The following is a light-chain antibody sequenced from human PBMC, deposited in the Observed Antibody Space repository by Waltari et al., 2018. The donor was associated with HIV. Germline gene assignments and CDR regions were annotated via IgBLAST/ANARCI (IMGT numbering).Light chain of an antibody. V-gene: IGKV1-39*01. CDR1: QSICRY. CDR3: QQSYSTPYT. CDR2: AAS. J-gene: IGKJ2*01. Sequence: DIQMTQSPPSLSASVGDRVTITCRASQSICRYLNWYQQKPGKAPKLLIYAASSLQSGVPARFSGSGSGTDFTLTISSLHPEDFATYYCQQSYSTPYTFGQGTKLEIK.